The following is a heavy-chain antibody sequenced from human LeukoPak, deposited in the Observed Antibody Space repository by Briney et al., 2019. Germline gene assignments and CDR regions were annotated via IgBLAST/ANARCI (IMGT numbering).Heavy chain of an antibody. Sequence: ASVTVSCTASGYTFTSYGISWVGQAPGQGLEWMGWINPNSGGTNYAQKFQGRVTMTRDTSISTAYMELSRLRSDDTAVYYCARLDVVPAAPFDYWGQGTLVTVSS. D-gene: IGHD2-2*01. CDR3: ARLDVVPAAPFDY. CDR2: INPNSGGT. J-gene: IGHJ4*02. CDR1: GYTFTSYG. V-gene: IGHV1-2*02.